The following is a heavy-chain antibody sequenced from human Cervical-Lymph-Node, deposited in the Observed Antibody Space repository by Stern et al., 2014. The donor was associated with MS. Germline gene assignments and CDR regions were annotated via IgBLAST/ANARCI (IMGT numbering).Heavy chain of an antibody. CDR3: ARGLLGSENAFDI. V-gene: IGHV1-18*01. Sequence: VHLVESGAEVKKPGASVKVSCKASGYTFTSYGISWVRQAPGQGIEWMGLISAYNGNTNYALKLQGRVPMTTDTSTSTAYMELRSLRSDDTAVYYCARGLLGSENAFDIWGQGTMVTVSS. J-gene: IGHJ3*02. D-gene: IGHD2-15*01. CDR2: ISAYNGNT. CDR1: GYTFTSYG.